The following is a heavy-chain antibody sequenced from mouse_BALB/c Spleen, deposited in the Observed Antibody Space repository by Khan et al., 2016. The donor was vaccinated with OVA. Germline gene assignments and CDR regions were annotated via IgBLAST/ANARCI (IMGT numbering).Heavy chain of an antibody. CDR2: VSTGGHYT. Sequence: EVELVESGGDVVTPGGSLKLSCAASGFTFSTYGMSWVRQTPDKRLEWVATVSTGGHYTYYPDTVTGRFTISRDNAKNTLYLQMSSLKYEDTALFYCDGTAYYYGSGGFAYWGQGTLVTVSA. D-gene: IGHD1-1*01. J-gene: IGHJ3*01. CDR3: DGTAYYYGSGGFAY. V-gene: IGHV5-6*01. CDR1: GFTFSTYG.